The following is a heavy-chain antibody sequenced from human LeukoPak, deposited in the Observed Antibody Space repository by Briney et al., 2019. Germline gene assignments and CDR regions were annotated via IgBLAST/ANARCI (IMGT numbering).Heavy chain of an antibody. CDR1: GFTFSSYG. V-gene: IGHV3-30*02. D-gene: IGHD3-3*01. J-gene: IGHJ4*02. CDR2: IRYDGSNK. Sequence: GGSLRLSCAASGFTFSSYGMHWVRQAPGKGLKWVAFIRYDGSNKYYADSVKGRFTISRDNSKNTLYLQMNSLRSDDTAVYYCARNYDFWSGSIPNWGQGTLVTVSS. CDR3: ARNYDFWSGSIPN.